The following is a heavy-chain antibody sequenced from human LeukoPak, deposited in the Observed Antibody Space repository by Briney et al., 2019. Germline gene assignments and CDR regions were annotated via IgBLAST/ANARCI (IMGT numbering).Heavy chain of an antibody. V-gene: IGHV3-74*01. Sequence: GGSLRLSCAASGFTFSSYGMHWVRQAPGKGLVWVSRITRDGSSTTYADSVKGRFTNSRDNAKNTLYLQMDSLRDDDTAVYYCARDPGYESWSPFWGGMDVWGNGTTVIVSS. CDR2: ITRDGSST. CDR3: ARDPGYESWSPFWGGMDV. J-gene: IGHJ6*04. D-gene: IGHD3-16*01. CDR1: GFTFSSYG.